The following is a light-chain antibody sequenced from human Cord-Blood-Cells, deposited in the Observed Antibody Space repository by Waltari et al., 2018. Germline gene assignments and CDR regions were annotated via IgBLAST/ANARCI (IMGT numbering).Light chain of an antibody. CDR2: EDN. J-gene: IGLJ3*02. V-gene: IGLV6-57*02. Sequence: NFMLTQPHSVSESPGKTVTISCTGSSGSIASNYVQWYQQRPGSAPTTVSYEDNRRPAGVPDRFSGSIDSSSNSASLTISGLTTEDEADYYCQSYDSSNHWVFGGGTKLTVL. CDR3: QSYDSSNHWV. CDR1: SGSIASNY.